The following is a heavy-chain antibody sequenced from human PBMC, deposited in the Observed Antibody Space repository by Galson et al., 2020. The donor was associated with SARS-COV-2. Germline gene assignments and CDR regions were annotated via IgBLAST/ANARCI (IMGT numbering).Heavy chain of an antibody. Sequence: GGSLRLSCAASGFTFSSYSMNWVRQAPGKGLEWVSYISSSSSTIYYADSVKGRFTISRDNAKNSLYLQMNSLRDEDTAVYYCARDLLSLGFGELSNYWGQGTLVTVSS. CDR3: ARDLLSLGFGELSNY. CDR2: ISSSSSTI. V-gene: IGHV3-48*02. CDR1: GFTFSSYS. D-gene: IGHD3-10*01. J-gene: IGHJ4*02.